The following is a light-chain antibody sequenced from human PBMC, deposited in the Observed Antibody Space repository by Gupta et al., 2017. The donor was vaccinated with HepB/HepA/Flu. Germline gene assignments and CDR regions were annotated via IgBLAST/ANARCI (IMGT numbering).Light chain of an antibody. J-gene: IGLJ3*02. CDR1: SSNIRDHS. CDR3: GTWDGSLSAWV. CDR2: DTH. Sequence: QSVLTQPPSVSAAPGQKVTISCSGSSSNIRDHSVSWYQQLPGTAPTLLIYDTHKRPRGIPDRFSASKSGTSATLDITGLQTGDEADYYCGTWDGSLSAWVFGGGTKLTVL. V-gene: IGLV1-51*01.